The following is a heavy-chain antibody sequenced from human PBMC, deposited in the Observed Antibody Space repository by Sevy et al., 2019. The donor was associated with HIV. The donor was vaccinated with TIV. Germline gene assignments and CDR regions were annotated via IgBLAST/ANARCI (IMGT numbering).Heavy chain of an antibody. Sequence: SETLSLTCTVSGGSISSYYWSWIRQPPGKGLEWIGYIYYSGSTNYNPSLKSRLTISVDTSKNQFSLKLSSVTAADTAVYYCARVIYYGSGSSYYYYHYMDVWGKGTTVTVSS. CDR3: ARVIYYGSGSSYYYYHYMDV. D-gene: IGHD3-10*01. J-gene: IGHJ6*03. CDR2: IYYSGST. V-gene: IGHV4-59*01. CDR1: GGSISSYY.